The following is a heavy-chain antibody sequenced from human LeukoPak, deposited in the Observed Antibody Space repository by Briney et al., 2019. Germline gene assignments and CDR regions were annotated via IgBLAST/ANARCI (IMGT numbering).Heavy chain of an antibody. V-gene: IGHV3-20*04. D-gene: IGHD5-12*01. Sequence: GGSLRLSCAASGFTFDDYGMSWVRQAPGKGLEWVSGINWNGGSTGYADSVKGRLTISRDNAKNSLYLQMNSLRAEDTALYYCARARERGYDYWADYWGQGTLVTVSS. J-gene: IGHJ4*02. CDR1: GFTFDDYG. CDR3: ARARERGYDYWADY. CDR2: INWNGGST.